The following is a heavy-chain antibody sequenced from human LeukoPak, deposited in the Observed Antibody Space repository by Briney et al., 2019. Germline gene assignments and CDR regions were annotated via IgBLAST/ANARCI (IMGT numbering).Heavy chain of an antibody. CDR2: ISSGGDTI. CDR1: GFTFSDYY. CDR3: ARDQLPYYYDSSGVDY. Sequence: GGSLRLSCAASGFTFSDYYMSWIRQAPGKGLEWASYISSGGDTIFYADSVKGRFTISRDNAKNSLYLQMNSLRAEDTAVYYCARDQLPYYYDSSGVDYWGQGTLVTVSS. J-gene: IGHJ4*02. V-gene: IGHV3-11*04. D-gene: IGHD3-22*01.